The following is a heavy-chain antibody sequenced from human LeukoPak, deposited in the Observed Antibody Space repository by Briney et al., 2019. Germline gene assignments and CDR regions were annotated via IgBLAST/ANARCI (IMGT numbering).Heavy chain of an antibody. Sequence: GGSLRLSCSASGFTFSGYAMHWVRQAPGKGLEYVSAISSNGGSTYYADSVKGRFTISRDNSKNTLYLQMSSLRAEDTAVYYCVKESIGYCSGGSCYWGQGTLVTVSS. V-gene: IGHV3-64D*06. J-gene: IGHJ4*02. D-gene: IGHD2-15*01. CDR2: ISSNGGST. CDR1: GFTFSGYA. CDR3: VKESIGYCSGGSCY.